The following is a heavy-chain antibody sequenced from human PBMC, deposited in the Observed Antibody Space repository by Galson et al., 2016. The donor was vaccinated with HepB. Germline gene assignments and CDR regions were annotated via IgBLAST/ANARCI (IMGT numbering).Heavy chain of an antibody. CDR1: GFTFDDYA. J-gene: IGHJ6*02. CDR2: LRWNGGTI. CDR3: AKQQQVVIRGMDV. D-gene: IGHD6-13*01. Sequence: SLRLSCAASGFTFDDYAMHWVRQAPGKGLEWVSGLRWNGGTIGYADSVQGRFTISRDNAKNSPYLQMNSLRPDDTALYYCAKQQQVVIRGMDVWGQGTTVTVSS. V-gene: IGHV3-9*01.